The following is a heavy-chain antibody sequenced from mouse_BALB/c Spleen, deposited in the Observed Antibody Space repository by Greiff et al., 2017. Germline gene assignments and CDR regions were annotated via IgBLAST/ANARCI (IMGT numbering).Heavy chain of an antibody. CDR3: ARPRGGLGAFDY. CDR2: ISCYNGAT. Sequence: LVKTGASVKISCKASGYSFTGYYMHWVKQSHGQSLEWIGYISCYNGATSYNQKFKGKATFTVDTSSSTAYMQFNSLTSEDSAVYYCARPRGGLGAFDYWGQGTTLTVSS. D-gene: IGHD3-1*01. V-gene: IGHV1S34*01. CDR1: GYSFTGYY. J-gene: IGHJ2*01.